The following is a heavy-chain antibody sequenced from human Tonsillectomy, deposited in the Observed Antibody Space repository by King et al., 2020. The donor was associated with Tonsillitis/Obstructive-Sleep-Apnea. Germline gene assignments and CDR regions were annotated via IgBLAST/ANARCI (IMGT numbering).Heavy chain of an antibody. CDR1: GYTFTSYA. V-gene: IGHV1-3*04. D-gene: IGHD6-19*01. CDR3: VRSSGLYYFDY. CDR2: IITGNGNT. Sequence: QLVQSGAEVKKPGASVKVSCKASGYTFTSYALQWVRQAPRQRLEWMGWIITGNGNTKYSQNFQDRVTITRDTSASTAYMELDSLTSEDTAVDYCVRSSGLYYFDYWGQGTLVTVSS. J-gene: IGHJ4*02.